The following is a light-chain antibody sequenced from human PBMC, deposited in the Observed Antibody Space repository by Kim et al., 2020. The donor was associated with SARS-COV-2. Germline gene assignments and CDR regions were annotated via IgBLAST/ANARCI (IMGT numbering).Light chain of an antibody. J-gene: IGKJ2*01. CDR3: QHYSRFPYT. CDR2: LAS. V-gene: IGKV1-5*03. CDR1: QSIITW. Sequence: SASGGDIVTITCRASQSIITWLAWYQQKPGKAPNLLIYLASTLETGVPSRFSGSGSGTEFTLTINSLQPDDFATYYCQHYSRFPYTFGQGTKLEI.